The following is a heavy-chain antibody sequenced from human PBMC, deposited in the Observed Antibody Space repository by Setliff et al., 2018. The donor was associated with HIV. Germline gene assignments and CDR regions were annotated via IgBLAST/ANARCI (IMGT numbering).Heavy chain of an antibody. CDR3: AREDYYDSY. J-gene: IGHJ4*02. V-gene: IGHV1-46*01. D-gene: IGHD3-22*01. CDR2: INPSSGST. Sequence: ASVKVSCKASGYTFTSYYMHWVRQAPGQGLEWMGIINPSSGSTTYAQKFQGRVTMTRDTSINTIYMELSRLRSDDTAVYYCAREDYYDSYWGQGTLVTVSS. CDR1: GYTFTSYY.